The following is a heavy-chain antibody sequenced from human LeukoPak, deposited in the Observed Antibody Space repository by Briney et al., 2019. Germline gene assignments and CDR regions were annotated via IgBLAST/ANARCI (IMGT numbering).Heavy chain of an antibody. D-gene: IGHD3-22*01. CDR2: MYYNWGT. CDR3: ARDPDYYDDSGYT. Sequence: MTSETLSLTCTVSGGSVSSNRFYWGWIRQPPGKGLDWIGSMYYNWGTYYNPSLKSRVTISADTYKNQVSLKLSSVTAADTAVYYCARDPDYYDDSGYTWGQGTLVTVSS. CDR1: GGSVSSNRFY. V-gene: IGHV4-39*07. J-gene: IGHJ5*02.